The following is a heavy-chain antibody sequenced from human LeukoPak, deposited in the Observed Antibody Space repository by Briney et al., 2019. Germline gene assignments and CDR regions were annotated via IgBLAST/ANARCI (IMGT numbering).Heavy chain of an antibody. V-gene: IGHV3-74*01. CDR3: ASLHRVAVAGLDAFDI. CDR2: INSDGSSP. J-gene: IGHJ3*02. CDR1: GFTLSSYW. Sequence: GGSLRLSCAASGFTLSSYWMHWVRQAPGGGLVWVSRINSDGSSPSYAGSVKGRFTISRDNAKYTLYLQMNSLRAEDTAVYYCASLHRVAVAGLDAFDIWGQGTMVTVSS. D-gene: IGHD6-19*01.